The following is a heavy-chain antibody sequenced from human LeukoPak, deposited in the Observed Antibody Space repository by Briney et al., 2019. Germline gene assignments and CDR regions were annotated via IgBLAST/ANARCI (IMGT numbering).Heavy chain of an antibody. D-gene: IGHD2-15*01. J-gene: IGHJ5*02. CDR2: MNPNSGNT. Sequence: ASVKVSCKASGYTFTSYDINWVRQATGQGLEWMGWMNPNSGNTGYAQKFQGRVTMTRNTSISTAYMELSSLRSEATAVYYCARGGSRWNGFDPWGQGTLVTVSS. V-gene: IGHV1-8*01. CDR1: GYTFTSYD. CDR3: ARGGSRWNGFDP.